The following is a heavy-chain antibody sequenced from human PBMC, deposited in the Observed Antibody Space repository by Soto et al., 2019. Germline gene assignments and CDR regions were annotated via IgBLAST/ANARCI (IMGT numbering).Heavy chain of an antibody. D-gene: IGHD2-8*01. CDR1: GYTFTSYA. Sequence: ASVKVSCKASGYTFTSYAMHWVRQAPGQRLEWMGWINAGNGNTKYSQKFQGRVTITRDTSASTAYMELSSLRSEDTAVYYCASLGYCTNGVCPGGYYYYMDVRGKGTTVTVSS. V-gene: IGHV1-3*01. J-gene: IGHJ6*03. CDR2: INAGNGNT. CDR3: ASLGYCTNGVCPGGYYYYMDV.